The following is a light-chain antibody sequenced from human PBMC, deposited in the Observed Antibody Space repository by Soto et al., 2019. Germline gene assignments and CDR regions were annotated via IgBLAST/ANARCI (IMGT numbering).Light chain of an antibody. CDR1: QSVSSSY. CDR3: QHYGTSAL. J-gene: IGKJ3*01. Sequence: EIVLTQSPGTLSLSPGERATLSCMASQSVSSSYLAWYQQKPGQAPRLLIYDTSDRATGIPDRFSASGSGTDFTLTISRLEPEDFAVYDCQHYGTSALFGPGTKVDIK. V-gene: IGKV3-20*01. CDR2: DTS.